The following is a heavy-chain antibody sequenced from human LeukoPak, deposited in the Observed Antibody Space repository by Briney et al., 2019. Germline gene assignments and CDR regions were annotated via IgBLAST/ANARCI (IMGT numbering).Heavy chain of an antibody. V-gene: IGHV1-46*01. Sequence: ASVEVSCKASGYTFTSYYMHWVRQAPGQGLEWMGIINPSGGSTSYAQKFQGRVTITRNTSISTAYMELSSLRSEDTAVYYCARGRRAGSGRVFDYWGQGTLVTVSS. J-gene: IGHJ4*02. CDR1: GYTFTSYY. CDR3: ARGRRAGSGRVFDY. CDR2: INPSGGST. D-gene: IGHD3-10*01.